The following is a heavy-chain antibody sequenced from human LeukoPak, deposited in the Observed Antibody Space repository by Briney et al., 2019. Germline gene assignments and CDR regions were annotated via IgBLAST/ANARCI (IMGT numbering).Heavy chain of an antibody. CDR3: GRDLGGNFDH. D-gene: IGHD2-15*01. J-gene: IGHJ4*02. V-gene: IGHV3-74*01. Sequence: GGSLRLSCAASGFTFSAYWMHWVRQAPGKGPVWVSRISGDGGYTTYADSVKGRFTISRDNAKTTLYLQMNSLRAEDTAVYYCGRDLGGNFDHWGQGTLVTVSS. CDR1: GFTFSAYW. CDR2: ISGDGGYT.